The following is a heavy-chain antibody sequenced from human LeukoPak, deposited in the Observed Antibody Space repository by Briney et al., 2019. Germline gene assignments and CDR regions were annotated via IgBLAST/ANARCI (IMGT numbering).Heavy chain of an antibody. Sequence: GGSLRLSCAASGFSFSTSNMNWVRQAPGKGLEWVSAISGSGGSTYYADSVKGRFTISRDNSKNSLYLQMNSLRAEDTAVYYCAKDRGVYYGSGIGYYFDYWGQGTLVTVSS. CDR2: ISGSGGST. CDR3: AKDRGVYYGSGIGYYFDY. J-gene: IGHJ4*02. D-gene: IGHD3-10*01. V-gene: IGHV3-23*01. CDR1: GFSFSTSN.